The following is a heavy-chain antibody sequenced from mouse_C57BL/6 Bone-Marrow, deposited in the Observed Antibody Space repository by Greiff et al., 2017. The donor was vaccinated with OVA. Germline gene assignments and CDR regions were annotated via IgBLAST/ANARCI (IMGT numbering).Heavy chain of an antibody. CDR3: ARALFITTVVATRDWYFDV. CDR1: GYSITSGYY. J-gene: IGHJ1*03. Sequence: EVKLQESGPGLVKPSQSLSLTCSVTGYSITSGYYWNWIRQFPGNKLEWMGYISYDGSNNYNPSLKNRISINRDTSKNQFFLKLNSVTTEDTATYYCARALFITTVVATRDWYFDVWGTGTTVTVSS. D-gene: IGHD1-1*01. V-gene: IGHV3-6*01. CDR2: ISYDGSN.